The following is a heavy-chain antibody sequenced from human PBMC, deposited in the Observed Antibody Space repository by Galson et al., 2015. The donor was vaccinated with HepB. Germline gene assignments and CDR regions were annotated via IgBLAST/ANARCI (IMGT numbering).Heavy chain of an antibody. Sequence: CAISGDSVSSNSAAWNWIRQPPSRGLEWLGRTYYRSKWYNDYAVSVKSRITINPDTSKNQFSLQLNSVTPEDTAVYYCARSGDCSGGSCYSGHYYGFWGQGTLVTVSS. V-gene: IGHV6-1*01. CDR2: TYYRSKWYN. CDR1: GDSVSSNSAA. CDR3: ARSGDCSGGSCYSGHYYGF. J-gene: IGHJ4*02. D-gene: IGHD2-15*01.